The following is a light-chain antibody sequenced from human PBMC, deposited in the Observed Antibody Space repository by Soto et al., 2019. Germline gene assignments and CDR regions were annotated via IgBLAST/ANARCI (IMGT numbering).Light chain of an antibody. J-gene: IGKJ1*01. Sequence: EIVMTQSPAILSVSPGETATLSCRASQSVSTNLAWFQHKPGQAPRLLIYDASTRATGIPASFSGSGSGTEFTLTISGLQSTDFGVYYCQQYINWPRTFGQGTKVEIK. CDR2: DAS. CDR3: QQYINWPRT. V-gene: IGKV3-15*01. CDR1: QSVSTN.